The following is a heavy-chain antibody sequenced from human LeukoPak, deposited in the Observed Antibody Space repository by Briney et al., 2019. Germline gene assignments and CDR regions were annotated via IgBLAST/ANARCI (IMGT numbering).Heavy chain of an antibody. V-gene: IGHV4-61*02. CDR1: GGSISSGSYY. CDR3: AREDVDTAMVLDY. CDR2: IYTSGST. Sequence: SQTLSLTCTVSGGSISSGSYYWSWIRQPAGKGLEWIGRIYTSGSTNYNPSPKSRVTISVDTSKNQFSLKLSSVTAADTAVYYCAREDVDTAMVLDYWGQGTLVTVSS. D-gene: IGHD5-18*01. J-gene: IGHJ4*02.